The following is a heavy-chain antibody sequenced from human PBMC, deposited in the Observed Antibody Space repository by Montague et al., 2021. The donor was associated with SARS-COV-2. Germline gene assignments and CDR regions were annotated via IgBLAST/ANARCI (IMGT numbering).Heavy chain of an antibody. J-gene: IGHJ4*02. CDR2: VYYNGDI. CDR3: ARGASLAGRFDY. D-gene: IGHD6-19*01. V-gene: IGHV4-61*01. CDR1: AGSVNSGTYY. Sequence: SETLSLICSVSAGSVNSGTYYWNWIRQPPGKGLEWIGYVYYNGDIKHNPSLKSRVSLSLDTSMNQFSLQLNSLTAADTAVYYCARGASLAGRFDYWGQGILITVSS.